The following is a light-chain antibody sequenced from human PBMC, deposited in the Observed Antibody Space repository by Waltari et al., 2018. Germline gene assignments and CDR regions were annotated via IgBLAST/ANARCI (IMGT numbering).Light chain of an antibody. CDR1: QRVGRA. CDR2: DAS. J-gene: IGKJ1*01. V-gene: IGKV3-20*01. CDR3: QMYVRLPVT. Sequence: IVLTQSPGTMALSPGERATLSCRASQRVGRALAWFQQKPGQAPRLLISDASSRATGIPDRFSGSGSGTDFSLTISRVEPEDFAVYYCQMYVRLPVTFGQGTKVEVK.